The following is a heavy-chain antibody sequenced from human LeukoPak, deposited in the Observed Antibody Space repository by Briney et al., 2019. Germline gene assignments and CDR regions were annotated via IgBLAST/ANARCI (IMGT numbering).Heavy chain of an antibody. J-gene: IGHJ4*02. V-gene: IGHV3-23*01. CDR3: ARDTRGVFDY. CDR1: GFTFSSSG. D-gene: IGHD2-8*02. CDR2: ISGSGGNT. Sequence: PGGSLRLSCAASGFTFSSSGMNWVRQTPGKGLEWVSGISGSGGNTYYADSVKGRFTISRDNAKNSLYLQMNSLRAEDTAVYYCARDTRGVFDYWGQGTLVTVSS.